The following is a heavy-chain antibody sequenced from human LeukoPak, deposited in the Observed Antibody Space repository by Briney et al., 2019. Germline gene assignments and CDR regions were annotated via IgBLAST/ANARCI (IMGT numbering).Heavy chain of an antibody. CDR3: TRGISASDGIT. Sequence: PGGSLRLSCAASGFTFSSNYMSWVRQAPGKGLEWVSTIYSDGSTHYADSVKGRFTISRDNSKNTLYLQMNSLRVEDTAVYYCTRGISASDGITWGQGTLVTVSS. V-gene: IGHV3-53*01. J-gene: IGHJ5*02. CDR2: IYSDGST. D-gene: IGHD1-14*01. CDR1: GFTFSSNY.